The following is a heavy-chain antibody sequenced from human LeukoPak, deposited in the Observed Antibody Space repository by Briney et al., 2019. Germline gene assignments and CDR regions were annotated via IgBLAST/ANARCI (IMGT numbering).Heavy chain of an antibody. CDR3: ARDGWGRYDFWSGYLY. D-gene: IGHD3-3*01. V-gene: IGHV3-20*04. CDR2: INWNGGST. Sequence: GGSLRLSCAASGFTFDDYGMSWVRQAPEKGLEWVSGINWNGGSTGYADSVKGRFTISRDNAKNSLYLQMNSLRAEDTALYYCARDGWGRYDFWSGYLYWGQGTLVTVSS. J-gene: IGHJ4*02. CDR1: GFTFDDYG.